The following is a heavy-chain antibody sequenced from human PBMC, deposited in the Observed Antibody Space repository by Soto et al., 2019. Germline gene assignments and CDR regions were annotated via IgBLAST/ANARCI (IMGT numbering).Heavy chain of an antibody. CDR2: ISGSGGST. CDR3: AKEEGTMIVVLLTFDI. CDR1: GFTFSSYA. Sequence: GGSLRLSCAASGFTFSSYAMSWVRQAPGKGLEWVSAISGSGGSTYYADSVKGRFTISRDNSKNTLYLQMNSLRAEDTAVYYCAKEEGTMIVVLLTFDIWGQGTMVTVS. J-gene: IGHJ3*02. D-gene: IGHD3-22*01. V-gene: IGHV3-23*01.